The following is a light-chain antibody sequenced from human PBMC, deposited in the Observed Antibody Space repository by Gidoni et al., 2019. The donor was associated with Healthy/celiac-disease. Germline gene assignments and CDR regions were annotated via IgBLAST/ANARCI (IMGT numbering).Light chain of an antibody. J-gene: IGKJ2*01. V-gene: IGKV3-15*01. CDR3: QQYNNWPPRYT. Sequence: EIVMTPSPATLSVSPGERATLSCRASQSVSSNLAWYQQKPGQAPRLLIYGASTRATGIPARFSGSGSGTEFTLTISSLQSEDCAVYYCQQYNNWPPRYTFGQGTKLEIK. CDR1: QSVSSN. CDR2: GAS.